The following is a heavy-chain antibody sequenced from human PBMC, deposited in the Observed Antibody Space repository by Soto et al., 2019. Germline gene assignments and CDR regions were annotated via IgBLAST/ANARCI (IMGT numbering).Heavy chain of an antibody. Sequence: SETLSLTCTVSGGPMYSYFWSWIRQPPGKGLEWIGYVYYGGSTNYNPSLKSRVSFSVDTSKNQGSLQLRSVTAADTAVYYCARADRKWLDPWGQGILVTVSS. J-gene: IGHJ5*02. CDR1: GGPMYSYF. V-gene: IGHV4-59*01. CDR3: ARADRKWLDP. CDR2: VYYGGST.